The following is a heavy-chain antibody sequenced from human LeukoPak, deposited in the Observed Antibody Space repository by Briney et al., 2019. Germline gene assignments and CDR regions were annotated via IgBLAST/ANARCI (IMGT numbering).Heavy chain of an antibody. V-gene: IGHV4-59*01. D-gene: IGHD2-2*01. Sequence: SETLSLTCTVSGGSISSYYWTWIRQPPGKGLEWIGYVSYSGSTNYNPSLKSRVTISADTSKNQFSLRVTSVTAADTAMYYCASLYCSSASCSPPHWGQGTQVTVSS. CDR3: ASLYCSSASCSPPH. CDR2: VSYSGST. J-gene: IGHJ4*02. CDR1: GGSISSYY.